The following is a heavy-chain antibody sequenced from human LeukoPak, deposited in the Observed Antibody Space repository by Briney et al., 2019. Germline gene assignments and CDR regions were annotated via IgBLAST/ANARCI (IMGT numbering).Heavy chain of an antibody. Sequence: PSETLSLTCAVYGGSFSGYYWSWIRQPAGKGLEWIGRIYTSGSTNYNPSLKSRVTISVDTSKNQFSLKLSSVTAADTAVYYCARDHGTYDILTGYYNWFDPWGQGTLVTVSS. CDR3: ARDHGTYDILTGYYNWFDP. V-gene: IGHV4-4*07. J-gene: IGHJ5*02. D-gene: IGHD3-9*01. CDR2: IYTSGST. CDR1: GGSFSGYY.